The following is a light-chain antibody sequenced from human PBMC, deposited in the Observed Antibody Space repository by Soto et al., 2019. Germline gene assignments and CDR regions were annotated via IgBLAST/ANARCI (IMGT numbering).Light chain of an antibody. CDR2: AAS. Sequence: DIQMTQSPSSLSASVGDRVTITCRASQSIRSYLNWYQQERGKAPKLLIYAASSLQSVVPLRFSGSGSGTDFTLTIRSVQAEDVAVYYCHQYYDTPLTFGQGTRLEIK. V-gene: IGKV1-39*01. CDR3: HQYYDTPLT. CDR1: QSIRSY. J-gene: IGKJ5*01.